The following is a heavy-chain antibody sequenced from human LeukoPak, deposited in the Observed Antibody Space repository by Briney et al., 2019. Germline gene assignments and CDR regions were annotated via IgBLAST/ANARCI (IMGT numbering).Heavy chain of an antibody. V-gene: IGHV1-69*04. CDR3: ARDFWSGYYYYYYGMDV. CDR2: IIPILGIA. D-gene: IGHD3-3*01. Sequence: SVKVSCKASGGTFSSYAISWVRQAPGQGLEWMGRIIPILGIANYAQKFQGRVTITADKSTSTAYMELSSLRSEDTAVYYCARDFWSGYYYYYYGMDVWGQGPRSPSP. J-gene: IGHJ6*02. CDR1: GGTFSSYA.